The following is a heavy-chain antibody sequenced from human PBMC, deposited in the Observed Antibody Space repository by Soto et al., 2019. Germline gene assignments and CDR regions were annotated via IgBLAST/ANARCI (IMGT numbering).Heavy chain of an antibody. CDR2: IYYSGST. Sequence: SATLSLTCTVSGGSISSSSYYWGWIRQPPGKWLEWIGSIYYSGSTYYNPSLKSRVTISVDTSKNKFSLKLSSVTAAETAVYYFARHRGVLTVLSWFDPWGQGTLVTVSS. V-gene: IGHV4-39*01. CDR3: ARHRGVLTVLSWFDP. D-gene: IGHD2-8*01. CDR1: GGSISSSSYY. J-gene: IGHJ5*02.